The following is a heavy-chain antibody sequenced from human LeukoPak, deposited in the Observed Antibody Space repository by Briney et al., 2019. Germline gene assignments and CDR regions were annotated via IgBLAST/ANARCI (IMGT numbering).Heavy chain of an antibody. Sequence: AETLSLTCTVSGDPISGYYWSWIRQPPGKGLEWIGYIYYSGNSIYNPSPKSRVTISVDTSKNQFSLKLSFVTAADTAVYFCARAAATTRNGFGYWGQGTLVSVSS. V-gene: IGHV4-59*08. J-gene: IGHJ4*02. CDR2: IYYSGNS. D-gene: IGHD1-26*01. CDR3: ARAAATTRNGFGY. CDR1: GDPISGYY.